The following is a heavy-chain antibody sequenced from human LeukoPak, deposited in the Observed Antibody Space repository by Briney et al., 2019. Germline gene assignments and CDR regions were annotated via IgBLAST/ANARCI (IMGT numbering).Heavy chain of an antibody. V-gene: IGHV4-34*01. Sequence: SETLSLTCAVYGGSFSGYYWSWIRQPPGKGLEWIGEINHSGSTNYNPSLKSRVTISVDTSKNQFSLKLSSVTAADTAVYYCEYSGYDSSDYWGQGTLVTVSS. CDR2: INHSGST. CDR1: GGSFSGYY. J-gene: IGHJ4*02. D-gene: IGHD5-12*01. CDR3: EYSGYDSSDY.